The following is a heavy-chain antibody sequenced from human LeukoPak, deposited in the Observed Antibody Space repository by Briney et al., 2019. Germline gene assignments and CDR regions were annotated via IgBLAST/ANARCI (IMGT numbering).Heavy chain of an antibody. CDR2: ISGNGLST. CDR1: GFTFRDYA. CDR3: AKRDRGYSYIFDY. J-gene: IGHJ4*02. Sequence: GGSLRLSCAASGFTFRDYALSWFARAPGKDLNWFSSISGNGLSTYDADSVKGRFTISRDNSKNTLYLQLNNLRGDDTAIYYCAKRDRGYSYIFDYWGQGAQVTVSS. V-gene: IGHV3-23*01. D-gene: IGHD5-18*01.